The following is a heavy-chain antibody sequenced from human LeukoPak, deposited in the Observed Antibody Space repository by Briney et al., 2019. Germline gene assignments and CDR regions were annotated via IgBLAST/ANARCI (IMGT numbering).Heavy chain of an antibody. CDR1: GFTFSNAW. D-gene: IGHD1-26*01. CDR2: IKSKTDGGTT. V-gene: IGHV3-15*07. J-gene: IGHJ4*02. CDR3: TTLFDGELPPIDY. Sequence: GGSLRLSCAASGFTFSNAWMNWVRQAPGKGLEWVGRIKSKTDGGTTDYAAPVKGRFTISRDVSKNTLYLQMNSLKTEDTAVYYCTTLFDGELPPIDYWGQGTLVTVSS.